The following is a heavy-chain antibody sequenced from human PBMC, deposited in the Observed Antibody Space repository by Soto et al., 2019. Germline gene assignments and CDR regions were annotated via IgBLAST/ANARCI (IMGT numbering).Heavy chain of an antibody. CDR3: VRVGLNSNYDFDY. Sequence: GASVKVSCKASGYTFNSYYIHWVRQAPGQGLEWMGWINPNSDVTGYAQSFQDRVTMTRDMSITTAYMDLTRLRSDDTAVYYCVRVGLNSNYDFDYWGQGTLVTVSS. CDR1: GYTFNSYY. CDR2: INPNSDVT. J-gene: IGHJ4*02. D-gene: IGHD4-4*01. V-gene: IGHV1-2*02.